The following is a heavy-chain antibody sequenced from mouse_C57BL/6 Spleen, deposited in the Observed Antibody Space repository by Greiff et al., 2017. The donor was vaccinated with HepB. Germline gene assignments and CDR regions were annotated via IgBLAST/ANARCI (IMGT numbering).Heavy chain of an antibody. V-gene: IGHV10-1*01. CDR2: IRIKSNNYAT. Sequence: DVQLVESGGGLVQPKGSLKLSCAASGFSFNTYAMNWVRQAPGKGLEWVARIRIKSNNYATYYADSVKDRFTISRDDSESMLYLQMNNLKTEDTAMYYCVRHDLYAMDYWGQGTSVTVSS. CDR1: GFSFNTYA. J-gene: IGHJ4*01. CDR3: VRHDLYAMDY.